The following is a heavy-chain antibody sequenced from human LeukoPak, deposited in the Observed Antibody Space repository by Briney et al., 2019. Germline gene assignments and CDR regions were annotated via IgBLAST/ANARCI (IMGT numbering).Heavy chain of an antibody. Sequence: GASVKVSRKASGYTFTDYYMHWMRQAPGQGPEWMGWMNPNSGGTNYAQKFQGRVTMTRDTSITTAYMELSSLRSDDTAVYYCAPRRVAADKGFDYWGQGTLVTVSS. V-gene: IGHV1-2*02. CDR2: MNPNSGGT. D-gene: IGHD6-19*01. J-gene: IGHJ4*02. CDR3: APRRVAADKGFDY. CDR1: GYTFTDYY.